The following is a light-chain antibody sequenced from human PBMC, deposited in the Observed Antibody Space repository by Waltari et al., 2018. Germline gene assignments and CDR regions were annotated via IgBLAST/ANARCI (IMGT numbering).Light chain of an antibody. Sequence: IILTQSPTTXXXYLGEXATXSCTATQGVYTNLPLYQLRPGQAPRLLLYGASTRGTDIPARFSGSGSGTEFTLTITTLQSEDFAVYYCQQYNKWPLTFGGGTTVEI. V-gene: IGKV3D-15*01. CDR1: QGVYTN. J-gene: IGKJ4*01. CDR3: QQYNKWPLT. CDR2: GAS.